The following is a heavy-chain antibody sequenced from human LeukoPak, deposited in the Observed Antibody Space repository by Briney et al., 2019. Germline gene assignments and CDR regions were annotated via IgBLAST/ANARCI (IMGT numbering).Heavy chain of an antibody. CDR1: GFTFSSYG. J-gene: IGHJ6*02. Sequence: GGSLRLSCAASGFTFSSYGTHWVRQAPGKGLEWVAFIRYDGSNKYYADSVKGRFTISRDNSKNTLYLQMNSLRAEDTAVYYCAREGSYDSSGSYYYYGMDVWGQGTTVTVSS. D-gene: IGHD3-22*01. CDR3: AREGSYDSSGSYYYYGMDV. V-gene: IGHV3-30*02. CDR2: IRYDGSNK.